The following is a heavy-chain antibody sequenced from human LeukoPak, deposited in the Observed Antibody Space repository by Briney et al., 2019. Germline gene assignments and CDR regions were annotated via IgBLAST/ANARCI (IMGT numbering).Heavy chain of an antibody. V-gene: IGHV4-4*09. Sequence: SETLSLTCTVSGGSISSYYWSWIRQPPGKGLEWIGYIYTSGSTNYNPSLKSRVTISVDTSKNQFSLKLSSVTAADTAVYYCASMIRSQVAFDIWGQGTMVTVSS. D-gene: IGHD3-22*01. CDR2: IYTSGST. J-gene: IGHJ3*02. CDR3: ASMIRSQVAFDI. CDR1: GGSISSYY.